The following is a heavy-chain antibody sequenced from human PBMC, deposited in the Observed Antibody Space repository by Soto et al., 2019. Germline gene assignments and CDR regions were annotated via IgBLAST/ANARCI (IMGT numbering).Heavy chain of an antibody. CDR2: NRWNGEAV. V-gene: IGHV3-9*01. CDR3: VKDGEAASPGWFDT. J-gene: IGHJ5*02. D-gene: IGHD6-6*01. Sequence: EVQLVESGGGLVQPGRSLRLSCSASGFTFEDFAMHWVRRVPGKGLEWVAGNRWNGEAVGYAAPVKGRCTSSRDNAKKLLFLQMNSLRVDDTALYYCVKDGEAASPGWFDTWGQGTQVTVSA. CDR1: GFTFEDFA.